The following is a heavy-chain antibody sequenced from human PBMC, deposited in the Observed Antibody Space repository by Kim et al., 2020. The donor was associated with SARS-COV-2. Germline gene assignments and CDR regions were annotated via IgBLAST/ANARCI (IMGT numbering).Heavy chain of an antibody. V-gene: IGHV3-53*01. D-gene: IGHD3-9*01. J-gene: IGHJ2*01. CDR3: ARLYYDILTSRYFDL. Sequence: DSGMGRFTISRDNSKNTLYLQMNSLRAEDTAVYYCARLYYDILTSRYFDLWGRGTLVTVSS.